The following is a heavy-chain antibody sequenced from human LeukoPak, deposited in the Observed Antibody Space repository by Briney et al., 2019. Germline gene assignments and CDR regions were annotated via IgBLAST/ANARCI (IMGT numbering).Heavy chain of an antibody. J-gene: IGHJ5*02. CDR1: GGSISSGSYY. Sequence: PSQTLSLTCTVSGGSISSGSYYWSWIRQPAGKGLEWIGRIYTSGSTNYNPSLKSRVTISVDTSKNQFSLKLSSVTAADTAVYYCARVWVGMGGFDPWGQGTLVTVSS. CDR2: IYTSGST. V-gene: IGHV4-61*02. CDR3: ARVWVGMGGFDP. D-gene: IGHD3-16*01.